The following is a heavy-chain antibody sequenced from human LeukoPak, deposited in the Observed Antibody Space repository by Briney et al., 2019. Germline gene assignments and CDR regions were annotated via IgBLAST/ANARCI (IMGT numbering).Heavy chain of an antibody. CDR3: ARATVTTNAFDI. Sequence: SGPTLVNPTETLTLTRTVSGFSLSNVRMGVSWIRQPPGKALEWLAHIFSNDEKSYSTSLKSRLTISKDTSKSQVVLTMTNMDPVDTATYYCARATVTTNAFDIWGQGTMVTVSS. V-gene: IGHV2-26*01. D-gene: IGHD4-17*01. CDR2: IFSNDEK. CDR1: GFSLSNVRMG. J-gene: IGHJ3*02.